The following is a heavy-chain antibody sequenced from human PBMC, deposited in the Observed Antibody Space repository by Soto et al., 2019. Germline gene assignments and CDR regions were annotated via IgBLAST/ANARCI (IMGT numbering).Heavy chain of an antibody. Sequence: PGGSLRLSCAASGFIFSNYAMHWVRQAPGKGLEWVAIISYDGSNKNYADSVKGRFTISRDNSKDTLYLQINSLRAEDAAVYYCARDPIYCSSASCRNWFDPWGQGTLVTVSS. CDR3: ARDPIYCSSASCRNWFDP. D-gene: IGHD2-2*01. V-gene: IGHV3-30*04. CDR2: ISYDGSNK. CDR1: GFIFSNYA. J-gene: IGHJ5*02.